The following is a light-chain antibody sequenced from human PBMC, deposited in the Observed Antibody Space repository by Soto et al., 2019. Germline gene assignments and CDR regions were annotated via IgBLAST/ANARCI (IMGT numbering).Light chain of an antibody. Sequence: DIQMTQSPSTLSASVGDRVTITCWVSQSISSRLAWYQQKPGKAPKLLIYDASSLESGVPSRFSGSGSGTEFTLTISSLQPDDFATYYCQQYNSYLWTFGQGTKVEIK. CDR3: QQYNSYLWT. CDR2: DAS. J-gene: IGKJ1*01. CDR1: QSISSR. V-gene: IGKV1-5*01.